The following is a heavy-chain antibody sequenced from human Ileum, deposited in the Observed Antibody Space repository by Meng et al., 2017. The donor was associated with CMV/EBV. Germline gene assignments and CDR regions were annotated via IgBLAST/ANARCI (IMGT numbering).Heavy chain of an antibody. CDR2: IFPILGTP. V-gene: IGHV1-69*04. Sequence: LVQSGAELKKPGSVVNVSGKSYGANFDRFPISWIRQAQGQGREWLGSIFPILGTPEYSHRFQDRVTITADISTRTTYMVLTSLSSEDTAIYYCARATGGFSYFDPWGHGTLVTVSS. D-gene: IGHD2-8*02. CDR1: GANFDRFP. CDR3: ARATGGFSYFDP. J-gene: IGHJ5*02.